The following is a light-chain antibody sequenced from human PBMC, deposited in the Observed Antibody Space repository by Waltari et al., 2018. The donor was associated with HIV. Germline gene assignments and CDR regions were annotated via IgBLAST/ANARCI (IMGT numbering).Light chain of an antibody. Sequence: SALTQPHSASGSPGKSVTLSCPGSNSDIGTYDYPSWYQQHPGKAPKLVISEVTKRPSGVSDRFSGSKSGNTAFLTVSGLQAEDEADYYCSSFANRDGFYVLFGGGTRLTVL. J-gene: IGLJ2*01. CDR3: SSFANRDGFYVL. V-gene: IGLV2-8*01. CDR2: EVT. CDR1: NSDIGTYDY.